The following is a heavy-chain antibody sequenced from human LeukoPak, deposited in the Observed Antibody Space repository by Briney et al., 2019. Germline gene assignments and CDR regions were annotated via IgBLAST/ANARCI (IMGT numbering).Heavy chain of an antibody. CDR2: ISNSGSCI. Sequence: GGSLRLSRAASGFTLSSYEMDWVRQAPGKGLEWVAYISNSGSCIYYSNSVKGRFSLSRDNAKNSLSLQMNSLRAEDTAVYFCVRKFFGYPGLLPFDMWGQGTRVTVSS. CDR3: VRKFFGYPGLLPFDM. V-gene: IGHV3-48*03. D-gene: IGHD5-12*01. CDR1: GFTLSSYE. J-gene: IGHJ3*02.